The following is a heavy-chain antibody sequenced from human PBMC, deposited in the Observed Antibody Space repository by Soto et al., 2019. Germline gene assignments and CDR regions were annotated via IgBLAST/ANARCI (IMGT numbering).Heavy chain of an antibody. V-gene: IGHV1-46*01. Sequence: QVQLVQSGAEVKKPGASVKVSCKASGYTFTSYYMHWVRQAPGQGLEWMGIINPSGGSTSYAQKFQGRVTMTRDTSTSTVYMELSSLRSEDTAVYYCARDGAYYYDSSGSNPYYYYGMDVWGQGTTVTGAS. CDR2: INPSGGST. CDR3: ARDGAYYYDSSGSNPYYYYGMDV. J-gene: IGHJ6*02. D-gene: IGHD3-22*01. CDR1: GYTFTSYY.